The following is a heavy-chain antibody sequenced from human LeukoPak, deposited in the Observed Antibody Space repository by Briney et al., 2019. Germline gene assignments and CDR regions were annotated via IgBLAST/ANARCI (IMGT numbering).Heavy chain of an antibody. Sequence: SGTLSLTCAVSGDSISGSNWWSWVRQPPGKGLEWIGEIYHSGSTNYNPSLKSRVTISVDKSKNQFSLKLSSVTAADTAVYYYARVAGTFYREAYFDYWGQGTLVTVSS. CDR2: IYHSGST. V-gene: IGHV4-4*02. CDR1: GDSISGSNW. D-gene: IGHD4-11*01. CDR3: ARVAGTFYREAYFDY. J-gene: IGHJ4*02.